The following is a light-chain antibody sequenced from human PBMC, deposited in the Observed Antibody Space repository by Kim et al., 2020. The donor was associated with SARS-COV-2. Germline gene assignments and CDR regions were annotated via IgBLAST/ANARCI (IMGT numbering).Light chain of an antibody. CDR3: YSWADNNLGV. J-gene: IGLJ3*02. CDR1: VLAKKY. V-gene: IGLV3-27*01. CDR2: TDN. Sequence: SYELTQPSSVSVSPGQTARITCSGDVLAKKYARWFQQKPGQAPVLVIYTDNERPSGIPARFSGPSSGTTVTLTISGAQVEDEADYYGYSWADNNLGVFGG.